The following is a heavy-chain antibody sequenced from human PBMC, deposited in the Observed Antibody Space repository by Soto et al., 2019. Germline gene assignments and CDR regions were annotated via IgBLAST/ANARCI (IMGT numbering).Heavy chain of an antibody. Sequence: ASVKFSCKASGYTFTNFGIIWLLQTPGQGLEWMGWISAYNGNTNXXXXXXXXXXXXXXXXXXXXYMELRSLRSDDTAVYYCARGGTPIDYWX. J-gene: IGHJ4*01. CDR3: ARGGTPIDY. V-gene: IGHV1-18*01. CDR2: ISAYNGNT. D-gene: IGHD3-16*01. CDR1: GYTFTNFG.